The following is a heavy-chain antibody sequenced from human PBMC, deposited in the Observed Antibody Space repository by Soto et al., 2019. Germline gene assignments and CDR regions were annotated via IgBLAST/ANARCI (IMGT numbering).Heavy chain of an antibody. CDR2: INAGNGDT. CDR1: GYTFTSYA. Sequence: GASVKVSCKASGYTFTSYAMHWVRQAPGQRLEWMGWINAGNGDTKYSQKFQGRVTITRDTSASTAYMELSSLRSEDTAVYYCARGPNPYYFDYWGQGTLVTVSS. V-gene: IGHV1-3*01. CDR3: ARGPNPYYFDY. J-gene: IGHJ4*02.